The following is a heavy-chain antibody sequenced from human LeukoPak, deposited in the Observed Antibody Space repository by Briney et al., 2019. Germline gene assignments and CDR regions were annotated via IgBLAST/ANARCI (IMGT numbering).Heavy chain of an antibody. Sequence: SETLSLTCTVSGGSISSHYWSWIRQPPGKGLEWIGYIYYSGNTNYNPSLKSRVTISVDTSKNQFSLKLSSVTAADTAVYYCAGSHCSGGSCYVEYYYYGMDVWGQGTTVTVSS. V-gene: IGHV4-59*11. D-gene: IGHD2-15*01. CDR3: AGSHCSGGSCYVEYYYYGMDV. CDR1: GGSISSHY. CDR2: IYYSGNT. J-gene: IGHJ6*02.